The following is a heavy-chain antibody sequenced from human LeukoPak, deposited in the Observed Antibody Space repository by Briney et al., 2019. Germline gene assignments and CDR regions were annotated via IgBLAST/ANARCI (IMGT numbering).Heavy chain of an antibody. J-gene: IGHJ4*02. V-gene: IGHV3-11*04. CDR2: ISSSGSTI. CDR1: GFTFSDYY. D-gene: IGHD3-16*01. CDR3: VRERGGGDY. Sequence: PGGSLRPSCAASGFTFSDYYMSWIRQAPGKGLEWVSYISSSGSTIYYADSVKGRFTISRDNSKNTVYLQMNCLRAEDTAVYYCVRERGGGDYWGQGTLVTVSS.